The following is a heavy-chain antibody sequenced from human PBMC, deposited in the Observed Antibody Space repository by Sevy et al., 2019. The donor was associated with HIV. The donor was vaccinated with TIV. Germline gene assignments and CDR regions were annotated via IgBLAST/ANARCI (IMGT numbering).Heavy chain of an antibody. CDR1: GLTFISFSSSS. CDR3: ARDRGVGTSSYGMDV. J-gene: IGHJ6*02. V-gene: IGHV3-21*01. D-gene: IGHD1-26*01. Sequence: GGSLRLSCAASGLTFISFSSSSMNWVRQAPGKGLEWVSSISSAGTYIYYADSMKGRFTISRDNAKSSVYLQMNSLRAEDTAVYYWARDRGVGTSSYGMDVWGQGTTVTVSS. CDR2: ISSAGTYI.